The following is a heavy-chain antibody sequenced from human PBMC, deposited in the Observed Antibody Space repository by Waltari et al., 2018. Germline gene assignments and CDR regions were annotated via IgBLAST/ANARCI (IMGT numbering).Heavy chain of an antibody. CDR2: IIPIRGIA. CDR1: GGTFTSYA. J-gene: IGHJ6*03. D-gene: IGHD6-6*01. Sequence: QVQLVQSGAAVKKPGSSVKVSCKASGGTFTSYAISWVRRAPGQGLEWMGGIIPIRGIANYAQKFQGRVTITADESTSTAYMELSSLRSEDTAVYYCARSQLADYYYYYMDVWGKGTTVTVSS. CDR3: ARSQLADYYYYYMDV. V-gene: IGHV1-69*04.